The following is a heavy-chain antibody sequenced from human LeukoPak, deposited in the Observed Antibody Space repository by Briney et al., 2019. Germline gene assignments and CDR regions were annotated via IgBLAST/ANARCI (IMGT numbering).Heavy chain of an antibody. CDR1: GGTFRGYY. D-gene: IGHD7-27*01. CDR2: IHYTGAT. Sequence: SETLSLTCAVYGGTFRGYYWSWIRQPPGKGLEWIGEIHYTGATNYKPYLKSRVTISGDPSKNQGSLRVSAVTAADTAVYYCARGVLGPYYFDLWGRGTLVTVSS. J-gene: IGHJ2*01. CDR3: ARGVLGPYYFDL. V-gene: IGHV4-34*01.